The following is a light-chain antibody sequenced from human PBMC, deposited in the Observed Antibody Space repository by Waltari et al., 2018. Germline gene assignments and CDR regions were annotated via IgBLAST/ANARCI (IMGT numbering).Light chain of an antibody. V-gene: IGKV3-20*01. J-gene: IGKJ4*01. CDR3: QQYDGEVVT. Sequence: CRARQRVTSISLTWYQKKVGQAPRLLIYGTSSRATGIPDRFSGSGSGTEFTLTISRLEPEDFAVYYCQQYDGEVVTFGGGTKVEI. CDR2: GTS. CDR1: QRVTSIS.